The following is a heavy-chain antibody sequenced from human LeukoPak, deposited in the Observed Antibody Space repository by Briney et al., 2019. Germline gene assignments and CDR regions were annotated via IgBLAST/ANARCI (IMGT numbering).Heavy chain of an antibody. V-gene: IGHV3-30*02. CDR1: GFTFSSYA. CDR2: IRYDGSNE. CDR3: ARGSGYYDSSGEFDY. D-gene: IGHD3-22*01. J-gene: IGHJ4*02. Sequence: GGSLRLSCTASGFTFSSYAMHWVRQAPGKGLEWVAFIRYDGSNEYYADSVKGRFTISRDNSKNTLYLQMNSLRAEDTAVYYCARGSGYYDSSGEFDYWGQGTLVTVSS.